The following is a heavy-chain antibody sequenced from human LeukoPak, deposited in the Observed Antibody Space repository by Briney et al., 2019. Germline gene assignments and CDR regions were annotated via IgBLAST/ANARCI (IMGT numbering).Heavy chain of an antibody. Sequence: GGTLRLSCAASGFTFSSYWMSWVRQAPGKGLEWVSGITGSGGSTYYADSVKGRFTISRDNSKNTLYLQMNSLRAEDTAIYYCARDERLLSFLKWGQGTLVTVSS. CDR3: ARDERLLSFLK. CDR1: GFTFSSYW. CDR2: ITGSGGST. J-gene: IGHJ4*02. V-gene: IGHV3-23*01. D-gene: IGHD3-3*01.